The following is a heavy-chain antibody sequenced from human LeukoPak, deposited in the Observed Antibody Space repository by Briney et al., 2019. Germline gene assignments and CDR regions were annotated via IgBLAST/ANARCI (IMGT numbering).Heavy chain of an antibody. CDR3: ARDPDYYDKGHFDY. J-gene: IGHJ4*02. CDR2: ISSTAYTT. CDR1: GFAFSSYA. D-gene: IGHD3-22*01. Sequence: GESLRLSCVVSGFAFSSYAMAWVRQAPGKGLEWVSTISSTAYTTHYADSVKGRFTISRDNSQNILYLQMTHLRAEHTAVYYCARDPDYYDKGHFDYWGQGSLVTVSS. V-gene: IGHV3-23*01.